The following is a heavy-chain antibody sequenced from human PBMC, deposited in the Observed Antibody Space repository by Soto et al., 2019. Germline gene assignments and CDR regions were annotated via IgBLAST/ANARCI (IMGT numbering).Heavy chain of an antibody. Sequence: PSVLLCRTCAVDGGSFSGYYGSWIRQPPGKWLEWIGEVSHGGSTNGNRSLNRRVTISVDTSKNQLCLNLTSVTAADTSPYYCARHRKLKSGAGYSSRGRDVWGNGPTVT. CDR3: ARHRKLKSGAGYSSRGRDV. CDR1: GGSFSGYY. D-gene: IGHD6-13*01. V-gene: IGHV4-34*01. J-gene: IGHJ6*04. CDR2: VSHGGST.